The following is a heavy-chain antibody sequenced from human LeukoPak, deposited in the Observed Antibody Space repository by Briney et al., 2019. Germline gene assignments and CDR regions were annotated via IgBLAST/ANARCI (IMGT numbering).Heavy chain of an antibody. CDR3: ASGGSDLDIVATINPDY. Sequence: GGSLRLSCAASGYTFGSYSMYWVRQAPDKGLEWVAVTSSDGGDKHYADSVKGRFTISRDNAKNSLYLQMNSLRAEDTAVYYCASGGSDLDIVATINPDYWGQGTLVTVSS. D-gene: IGHD5-12*01. CDR1: GYTFGSYS. CDR2: TSSDGGDK. V-gene: IGHV3-30-3*01. J-gene: IGHJ4*02.